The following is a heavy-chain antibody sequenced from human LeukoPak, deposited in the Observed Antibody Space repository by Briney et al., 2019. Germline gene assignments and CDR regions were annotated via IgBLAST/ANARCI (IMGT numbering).Heavy chain of an antibody. D-gene: IGHD5-24*01. V-gene: IGHV3-21*01. CDR3: ARDLRDGYNYRFYYFDY. CDR2: ISSSSSYI. Sequence: ETLSLTCTVSGGSISSSSYYWGWIRQAPGKGLEWVSSISSSSSYIYYADSVKGRFTISRDNAKNSLYLQMNSLRAEDTAVYYCARDLRDGYNYRFYYFDYWGQGTLVTVSS. CDR1: GGSISSSS. J-gene: IGHJ4*02.